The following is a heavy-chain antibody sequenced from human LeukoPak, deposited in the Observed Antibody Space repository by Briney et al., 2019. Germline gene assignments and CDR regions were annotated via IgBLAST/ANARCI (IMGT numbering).Heavy chain of an antibody. CDR1: GFTFSSSG. D-gene: IGHD4-11*01. CDR2: VSYDGRNK. Sequence: GGSLRLSCAASGFTFSSSGMHWVRQAPGKGLEWVAVVSYDGRNKYYADSVKGRFTISRDDSKNTLYMQMNSLRAEDTAVYYCAKDYGYYSSYYYGMDVWGQGTTVTVSS. V-gene: IGHV3-30*18. J-gene: IGHJ6*02. CDR3: AKDYGYYSSYYYGMDV.